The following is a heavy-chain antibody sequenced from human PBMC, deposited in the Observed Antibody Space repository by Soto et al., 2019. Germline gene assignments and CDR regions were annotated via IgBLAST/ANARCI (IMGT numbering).Heavy chain of an antibody. CDR3: ARDRIAGRGFHNYYYYGMDV. Sequence: GGSLRLSCAASGFTFSSYAMHWVRQAPGKGLEWVAVISYDGSNKYYADSVKGRFTISRDNSKNTLYLQMNSLRAEDTAVYYCARDRIAGRGFHNYYYYGMDVWGQGTTVTVSS. CDR2: ISYDGSNK. J-gene: IGHJ6*02. V-gene: IGHV3-30-3*01. CDR1: GFTFSSYA. D-gene: IGHD1-26*01.